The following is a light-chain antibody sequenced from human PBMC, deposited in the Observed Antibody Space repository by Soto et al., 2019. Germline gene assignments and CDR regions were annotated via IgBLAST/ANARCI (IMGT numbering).Light chain of an antibody. CDR2: GAS. J-gene: IGKJ2*01. Sequence: EIVMTQSPATLSVSPGERVTLSCRASESLSTYLAWYQQKPGQAPRLLIYGASTKATGIPARCSGSGSATDFTLTISSLQSEDFAVYCCQSYNDWPFTFGQGTKLEI. CDR3: QSYNDWPFT. CDR1: ESLSTY. V-gene: IGKV3-15*01.